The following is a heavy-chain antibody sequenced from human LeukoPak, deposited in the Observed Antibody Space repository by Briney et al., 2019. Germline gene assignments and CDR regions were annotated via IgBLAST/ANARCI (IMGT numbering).Heavy chain of an antibody. Sequence: GGSLRLSCAASGFTFSSYAMSWVRQAPGTGLEWVSAISGSGGSTYYADSVKGRFTISRDNSKNTLYLQMNSLRAEDTAVYYCAKLRYFDWLSREGNWFDPWGQGTLVTVSS. D-gene: IGHD3-9*01. CDR2: ISGSGGST. J-gene: IGHJ5*02. CDR1: GFTFSSYA. CDR3: AKLRYFDWLSREGNWFDP. V-gene: IGHV3-23*01.